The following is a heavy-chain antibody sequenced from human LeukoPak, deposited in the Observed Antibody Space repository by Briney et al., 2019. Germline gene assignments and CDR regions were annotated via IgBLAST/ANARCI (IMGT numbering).Heavy chain of an antibody. J-gene: IGHJ5*02. CDR3: ARRRYYGSGRGWFDP. D-gene: IGHD3-10*01. Sequence: SETLSLTCAVYGGSFSGYYWSWIRQPPGKGLERIGEINHSGSTNYNSSLKSRVTISVDTSKNQFSLKPSSVTAADTAVYYCARRRYYGSGRGWFDPWGQGTLVTVSS. CDR1: GGSFSGYY. V-gene: IGHV4-34*01. CDR2: INHSGST.